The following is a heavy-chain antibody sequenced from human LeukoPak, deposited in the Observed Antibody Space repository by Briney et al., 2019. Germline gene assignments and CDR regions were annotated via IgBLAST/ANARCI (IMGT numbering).Heavy chain of an antibody. D-gene: IGHD6-19*01. Sequence: GASVKVSCKASGYTFTGYYMHWVRQAPGQGLEWMGRINPNSGGTNYAQKFQGRVTITRDTSISTAYMELSRLRSEDTAVYYCARASSGWYYFDYWGQGTLVTVSS. V-gene: IGHV1-2*06. J-gene: IGHJ4*02. CDR2: INPNSGGT. CDR1: GYTFTGYY. CDR3: ARASSGWYYFDY.